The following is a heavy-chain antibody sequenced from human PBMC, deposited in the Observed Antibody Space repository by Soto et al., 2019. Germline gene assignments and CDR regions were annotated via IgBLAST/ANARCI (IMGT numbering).Heavy chain of an antibody. CDR1: GGSVSSGSYY. CDR2: IYYSGST. Sequence: PSETLSLTCTVSGGSVSSGSYYWSWIRQPPGKGLEWIGYIYYSGSTNYNPSLKSRVTISVDTSKNQFSLKLSSVTAADTAVYYCARDKASPLRFLEYYYYGMDVWGQGTTVTVSS. J-gene: IGHJ6*02. D-gene: IGHD3-3*01. V-gene: IGHV4-61*01. CDR3: ARDKASPLRFLEYYYYGMDV.